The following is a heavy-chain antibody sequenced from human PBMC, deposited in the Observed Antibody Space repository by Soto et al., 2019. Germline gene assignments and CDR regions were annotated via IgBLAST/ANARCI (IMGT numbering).Heavy chain of an antibody. V-gene: IGHV4-34*01. CDR1: GGSINSNY. D-gene: IGHD3-22*01. CDR3: ARGGHYYDSSGYYWNPFNY. CDR2: INHSGST. J-gene: IGHJ4*02. Sequence: SETLSLTCTVSGGSINSNYWSWIRQPPGKGLEWIGEINHSGSTNYNPSLKSRVTISVDTSKNQFSLKLSSVTAADTAVYYCARGGHYYDSSGYYWNPFNYWGQGTLVTVSS.